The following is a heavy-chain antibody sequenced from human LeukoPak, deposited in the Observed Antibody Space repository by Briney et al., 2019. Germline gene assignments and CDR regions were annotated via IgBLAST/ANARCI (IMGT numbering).Heavy chain of an antibody. V-gene: IGHV3-30*03. CDR3: ARDRLYGGNDY. J-gene: IGHJ4*02. Sequence: PGGSLRLSCAASGFTFSSYGMHWVRQAPGKGLEGVAVISYDGSNKYYADSVKGRFTISRDNSKNTLYLQMNSLRAEDTAVYYCARDRLYGGNDYWGQGTLVTVSS. D-gene: IGHD4-23*01. CDR1: GFTFSSYG. CDR2: ISYDGSNK.